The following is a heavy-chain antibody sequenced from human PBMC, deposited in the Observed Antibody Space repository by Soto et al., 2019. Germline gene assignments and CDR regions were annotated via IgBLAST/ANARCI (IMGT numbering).Heavy chain of an antibody. Sequence: GGSLRLSCAASGFSFSGNAMGWVRQAPGKGLEWVSGIDVTGTRTYYADSVKGRFIISRDNSKNTLFLQMNSLRADDTALYFCAKDLILTGFDYWGQGXLVTVYS. J-gene: IGHJ4*02. CDR3: AKDLILTGFDY. D-gene: IGHD3-9*01. V-gene: IGHV3-23*01. CDR1: GFSFSGNA. CDR2: IDVTGTRT.